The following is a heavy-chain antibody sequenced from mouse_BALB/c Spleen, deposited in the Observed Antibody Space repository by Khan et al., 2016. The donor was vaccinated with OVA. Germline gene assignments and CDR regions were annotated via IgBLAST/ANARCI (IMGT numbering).Heavy chain of an antibody. D-gene: IGHD2-1*01. CDR3: ARSPYGNVAY. Sequence: DVHLVESGGGLVKPGGSLKLSCAASGFTFSTYAMSWVRQTPEKRLEWVATISSDGDYTYFPDNVTGRFTISRDNAKNTLCLQMTSLRSEDTAMYYCARSPYGNVAYWGQGTLVTVSA. V-gene: IGHV5-9-3*01. J-gene: IGHJ3*01. CDR1: GFTFSTYA. CDR2: ISSDGDYT.